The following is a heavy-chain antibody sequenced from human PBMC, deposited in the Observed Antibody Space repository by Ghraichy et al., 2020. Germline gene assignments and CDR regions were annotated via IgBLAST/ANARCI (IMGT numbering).Heavy chain of an antibody. V-gene: IGHV3-23*01. CDR1: GFTFASYS. CDR3: AKRSSGSSGYFDY. Sequence: GSLRLSCAASGFTFASYSMSWVRQAPGKGLEWVSAITDSGEYTNFADSVKGRFTISRDNSENTLYLQMNSLRAEDTAVYYCAKRSSGSSGYFDYWGQGALVTVSS. D-gene: IGHD6-6*01. J-gene: IGHJ4*02. CDR2: ITDSGEYT.